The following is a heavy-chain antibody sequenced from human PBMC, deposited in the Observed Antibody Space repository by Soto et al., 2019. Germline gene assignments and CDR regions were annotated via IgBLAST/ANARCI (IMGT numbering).Heavy chain of an antibody. Sequence: EVQLVESGGGLVKPGGSLRVSCVASGFSFSNGWMAWVRQAPGKGLEWVGRIKSKTDGGTTDYAAPVKGRFSISRDDSKNTLYLELNSLKSEDTAVYYCTTDGHFDYWGQGTLVTVS. V-gene: IGHV3-15*01. J-gene: IGHJ4*02. CDR2: IKSKTDGGTT. CDR3: TTDGHFDY. CDR1: GFSFSNGW.